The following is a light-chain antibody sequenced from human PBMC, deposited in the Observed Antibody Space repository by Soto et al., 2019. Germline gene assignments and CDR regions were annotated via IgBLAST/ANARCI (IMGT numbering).Light chain of an antibody. V-gene: IGKV1-39*01. J-gene: IGKJ2*01. Sequence: DIQMTQSPTSLSASVGDRVTITCRASQSISRYLNWYQQKPGKAPKLLIYGASTLQGGVPSRFSGSGSGTDYTLTINSLQPEDFASYFCHQSYSTPHTFGQGTKLETK. CDR2: GAS. CDR1: QSISRY. CDR3: HQSYSTPHT.